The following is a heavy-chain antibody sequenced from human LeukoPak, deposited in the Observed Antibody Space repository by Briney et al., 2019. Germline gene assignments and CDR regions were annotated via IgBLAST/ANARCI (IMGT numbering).Heavy chain of an antibody. CDR2: ISGSGGST. V-gene: IGHV3-23*01. CDR1: GFTFSSYA. J-gene: IGHJ4*02. Sequence: PGGSLRLSCAASGFTFSSYAMSRVRQAPGKGLEWVSAISGSGGSTYYADSVKGRFTISRDNSKNPLYLQMNSLRAEDTAVYYCATLGSGSSWYYFDYWGQGTLVTVSS. CDR3: ATLGSGSSWYYFDY. D-gene: IGHD3-10*01.